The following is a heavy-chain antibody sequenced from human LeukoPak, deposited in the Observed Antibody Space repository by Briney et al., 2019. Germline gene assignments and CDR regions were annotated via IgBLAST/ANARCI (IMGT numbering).Heavy chain of an antibody. Sequence: GGSLRLSCAASGFTFDDYGMSWVRQAPGKGLEWVSGINWNGGSTGYADSVKGRFTISRDNAKNSLYLQMNSLRAEDTALYYCARDRSSGWDQALSYWGQGTLVTVSS. V-gene: IGHV3-20*04. CDR3: ARDRSSGWDQALSY. J-gene: IGHJ4*02. CDR1: GFTFDDYG. D-gene: IGHD6-19*01. CDR2: INWNGGST.